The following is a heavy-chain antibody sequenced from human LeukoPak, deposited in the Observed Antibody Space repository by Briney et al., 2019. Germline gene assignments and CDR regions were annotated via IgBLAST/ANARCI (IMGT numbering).Heavy chain of an antibody. J-gene: IGHJ4*02. V-gene: IGHV3-30-3*01. Sequence: QPGGSLRLSCAASGFTFSSYAMHWVRQAPGKGLEWVAVISYDGSNKYYADPVKGRFTISRDNSKNTLYLQMNSLRAEDTAVYYCARNERVLPDYWGQGTLVTVSS. D-gene: IGHD2/OR15-2a*01. CDR3: ARNERVLPDY. CDR1: GFTFSSYA. CDR2: ISYDGSNK.